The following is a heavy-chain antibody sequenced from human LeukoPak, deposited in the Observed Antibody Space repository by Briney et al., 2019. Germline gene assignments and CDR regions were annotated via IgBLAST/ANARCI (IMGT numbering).Heavy chain of an antibody. D-gene: IGHD6-19*01. Sequence: PGRSLRPSCAASGFTFSSYGMHWVRQAPGKGLEWVAVISYDGSNKYYADSVKGRFTISRDNSKNTLYLQMNSLRAEDTAVYYCAKDGIAVAQYWGQGTLVTVSS. V-gene: IGHV3-30*18. CDR3: AKDGIAVAQY. CDR1: GFTFSSYG. CDR2: ISYDGSNK. J-gene: IGHJ4*02.